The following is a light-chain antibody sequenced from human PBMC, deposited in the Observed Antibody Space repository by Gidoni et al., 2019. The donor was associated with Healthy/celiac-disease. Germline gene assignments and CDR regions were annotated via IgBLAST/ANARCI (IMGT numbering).Light chain of an antibody. CDR3: QQRSNWPVT. CDR2: DAS. J-gene: IGKJ3*01. V-gene: IGKV3-11*01. CDR1: QSVSSY. Sequence: EIVLTQSPATLSLSPGERATLSCRASQSVSSYLAWYQQKPGQAPRLLISDASNRAPGIPARFSGSGSGTDFTLTISSLEPEDFAVYYCQQRSNWPVTFGPGTKVDIK.